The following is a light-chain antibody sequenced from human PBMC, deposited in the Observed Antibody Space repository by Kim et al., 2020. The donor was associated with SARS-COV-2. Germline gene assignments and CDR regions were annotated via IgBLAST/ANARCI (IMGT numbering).Light chain of an antibody. CDR1: EYIYTY. CDR2: EVS. Sequence: ASVGANVALNYQDSEYIYTYLAWDQQKQGKAPKLRIYEVSTLRGGVPSRFSGSGYGTDSTLTIRILQPEYFATQYCKPFQKYPYTVGQGTKLEI. V-gene: IGKV1-9*01. CDR3: KPFQKYPYT. J-gene: IGKJ2*01.